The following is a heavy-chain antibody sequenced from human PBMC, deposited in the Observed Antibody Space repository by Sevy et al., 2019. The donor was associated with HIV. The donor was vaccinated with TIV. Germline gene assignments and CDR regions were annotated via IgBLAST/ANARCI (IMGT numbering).Heavy chain of an antibody. V-gene: IGHV3-73*01. CDR1: GFTFSGSA. J-gene: IGHJ4*02. Sequence: GGSLRLSCAASGFTFSGSAMHWVRQASGKGLEGVGRIRSKANSYATAYAASVKGRFTISRDDSKKTAYLQMNSLKTEDRAVYDCSRNTGYGVDYWGQGTLVTVSS. CDR3: SRNTGYGVDY. D-gene: IGHD5-12*01. CDR2: IRSKANSYAT.